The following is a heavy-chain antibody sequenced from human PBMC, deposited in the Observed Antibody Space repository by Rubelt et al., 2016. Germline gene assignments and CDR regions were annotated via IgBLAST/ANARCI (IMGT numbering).Heavy chain of an antibody. Sequence: ASGFTFDDYAMHWVRQAPGKGLVWVSRINSDGSSTSYADSVKGRFTISRDNAKNTLYLQMNSLRAEDTAVYYCARDRSLYGGEGHGMDVWGQGTTVTVSS. J-gene: IGHJ6*02. V-gene: IGHV3-74*01. D-gene: IGHD4-23*01. CDR2: INSDGSST. CDR1: GFTFDDYA. CDR3: ARDRSLYGGEGHGMDV.